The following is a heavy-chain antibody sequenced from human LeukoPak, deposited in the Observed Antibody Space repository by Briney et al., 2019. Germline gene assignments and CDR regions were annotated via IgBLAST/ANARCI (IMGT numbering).Heavy chain of an antibody. D-gene: IGHD2-8*01. CDR2: IWYDGRDS. V-gene: IGHV3-33*06. Sequence: GGSLRLSCAASGFTFSRYGMHWVRQAPGKGLEWVAVIWYDGRDSLYADSVKGRFTISRDNSKNMLYLQLNSLRAEDTAVYYCVKDEVYVSAIKYYHMDVWGKGTTVTVSS. CDR1: GFTFSRYG. CDR3: VKDEVYVSAIKYYHMDV. J-gene: IGHJ6*03.